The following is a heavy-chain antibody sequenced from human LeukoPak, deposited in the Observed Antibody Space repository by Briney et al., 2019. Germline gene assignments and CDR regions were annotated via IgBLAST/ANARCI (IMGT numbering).Heavy chain of an antibody. J-gene: IGHJ6*02. D-gene: IGHD4-17*01. Sequence: SGPTLSKPTQILTLTCTFSGFSLSTSRVGVGWIRQPPGKVLEWLALLYWKDDKRYSPSLKSRLTITKDTSKNQVVLTMTNMDPVDTATYYCAHSVDYGDYYCYGMDVWGQGTTVTVSS. CDR3: AHSVDYGDYYCYGMDV. CDR2: LYWKDDK. CDR1: GFSLSTSRVG. V-gene: IGHV2-5*01.